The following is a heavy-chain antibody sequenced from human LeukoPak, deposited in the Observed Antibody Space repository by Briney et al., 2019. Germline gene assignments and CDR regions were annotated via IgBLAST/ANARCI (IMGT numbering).Heavy chain of an antibody. D-gene: IGHD2-21*02. CDR1: GGSISSYY. Sequence: SETLSLTCTVSGGSISSYYWSWIRQPPGKGLEWIGYIYYSGSTNYNPSLKSRVTISVDTSKNQFSLKLSSVTAADTAVYYCARDYYCGGDCYYNWFDPWGQGTLVTVSS. CDR3: ARDYYCGGDCYYNWFDP. V-gene: IGHV4-59*01. CDR2: IYYSGST. J-gene: IGHJ5*02.